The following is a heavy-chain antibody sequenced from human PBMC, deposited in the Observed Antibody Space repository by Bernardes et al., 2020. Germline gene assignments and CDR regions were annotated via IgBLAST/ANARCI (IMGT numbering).Heavy chain of an antibody. CDR1: GCSISSSSYY. J-gene: IGHJ4*02. Sequence: SETLSLTCTVSGCSISSSSYYWGWLRQPPGQGLEWIGSIYYSGSTYYNPSLKSRVTISVDTSKNQFSLKLSSVTAADTAVYYCAREYCSGGSCYENYWGQGTLVNVSS. V-gene: IGHV4-39*01. CDR2: IYYSGST. CDR3: AREYCSGGSCYENY. D-gene: IGHD2-15*01.